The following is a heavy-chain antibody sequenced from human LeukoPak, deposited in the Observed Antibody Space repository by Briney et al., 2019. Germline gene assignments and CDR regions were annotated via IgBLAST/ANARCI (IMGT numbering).Heavy chain of an antibody. CDR1: GFTFGSYA. D-gene: IGHD3-22*01. CDR2: ISGSGDSR. Sequence: PGGSLRLSCAASGFTFGSYAMNWVRQAPGKGLEWVSVISGSGDSRYYADSVKGRFTISRDNSKNTVHLQMNSLRAEDTAVYYCAKVAEVYYYDSSGYPPEFDYWGQGTLVTVSS. CDR3: AKVAEVYYYDSSGYPPEFDY. V-gene: IGHV3-23*01. J-gene: IGHJ4*02.